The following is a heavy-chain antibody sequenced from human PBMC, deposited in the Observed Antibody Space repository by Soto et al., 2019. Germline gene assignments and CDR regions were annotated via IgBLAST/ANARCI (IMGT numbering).Heavy chain of an antibody. V-gene: IGHV3-33*01. CDR2: FWYDASNK. CDR1: GFTFSSYG. CDR3: ARIPQIAVAGTRFGYFDL. J-gene: IGHJ2*01. D-gene: IGHD6-19*01. Sequence: GGSLRLSCAASGFTFSSYGMHLVRQAPGKGLEWVAVFWYDASNKYYADSVRGRFTISGDNSKNTLYLQMNSLGAEDTAVYYCARIPQIAVAGTRFGYFDLWGRGTLVTVSS.